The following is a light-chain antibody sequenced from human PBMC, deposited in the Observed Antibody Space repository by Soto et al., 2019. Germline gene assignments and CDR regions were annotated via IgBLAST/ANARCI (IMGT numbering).Light chain of an antibody. CDR3: QQYNNWPPIT. Sequence: QMTQSPSSLSAYVVDRVTITCRASQSISTYLNWYQQKPGKAPKLLIYAASSLQSGVPSRFSGSGSGTEFNLTISSLQAEDFAVYYCQQYNNWPPITFGQGTRLEIK. V-gene: IGKV1-39*01. J-gene: IGKJ5*01. CDR2: AAS. CDR1: QSISTY.